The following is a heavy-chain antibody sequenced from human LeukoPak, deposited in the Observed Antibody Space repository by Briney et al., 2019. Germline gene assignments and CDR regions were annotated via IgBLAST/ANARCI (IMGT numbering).Heavy chain of an antibody. CDR3: ARRYGSGSYRPNDY. V-gene: IGHV4-59*12. CDR2: IFHSGST. Sequence: PSETLSLTCTVSGGSISSDYWSWIRQPPGKGLEWIGSIFHSGSTNYNPSLKSRVTISVDTSKNQFSLKLSSVTAADTAVYYCARRYGSGSYRPNDYWGQGNQVTVSS. CDR1: GGSISSDY. D-gene: IGHD3-10*01. J-gene: IGHJ4*02.